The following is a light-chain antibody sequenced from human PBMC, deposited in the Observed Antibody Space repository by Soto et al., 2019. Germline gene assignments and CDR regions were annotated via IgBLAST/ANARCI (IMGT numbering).Light chain of an antibody. J-gene: IGKJ1*01. CDR2: GAS. CDR3: QQYDSQPRT. CDR1: QSVSSEY. V-gene: IGKV3-20*01. Sequence: EIVLTQSPGTLSLSPGERATLSCRASQSVSSEYLAWYQQKPGQGPRPLMYGASNRATGIPDRFSGSGSGTDFPLTISRLEPEDFAVYYCQQYDSQPRTFGQGTKVEIK.